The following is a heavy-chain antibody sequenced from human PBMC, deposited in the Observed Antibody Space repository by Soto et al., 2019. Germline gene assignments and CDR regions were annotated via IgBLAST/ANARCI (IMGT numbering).Heavy chain of an antibody. CDR1: GYTFTSYY. J-gene: IGHJ6*02. CDR2: INPRGGSK. CDR3: ARAWGGGQQPFRYYGMDV. D-gene: IGHD6-13*01. Sequence: QVQLVQSGAEVKKPGASVKVSCKASGYTFTSYYMHWVRQAPGQGLEWMGIINPRGGSKSYAQKFKGRVTMTRDTSTSTVYMELSSLRSEDTAVYYCARAWGGGQQPFRYYGMDVWGQGTTVTVSS. V-gene: IGHV1-46*03.